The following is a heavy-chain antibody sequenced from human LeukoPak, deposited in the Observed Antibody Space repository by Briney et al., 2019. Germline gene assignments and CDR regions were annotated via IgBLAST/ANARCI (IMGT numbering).Heavy chain of an antibody. V-gene: IGHV3-30*01. CDR3: ASAAGSWSYDFDY. CDR1: GFTFSSYA. J-gene: IGHJ4*02. D-gene: IGHD3-10*01. Sequence: GGSLRLSCAASGFTFSSYAMHWVRQAPGKGLEWVAVISYDGSNKYYADSVKGRFTISRDNSKNTLYLQMNSLRAEDTAVYYCASAAGSWSYDFDYWGQGTLVTVSS. CDR2: ISYDGSNK.